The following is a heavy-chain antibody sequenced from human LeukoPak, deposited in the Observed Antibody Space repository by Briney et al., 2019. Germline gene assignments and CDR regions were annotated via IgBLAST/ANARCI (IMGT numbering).Heavy chain of an antibody. CDR3: AGGPSRHSTGWYYFDY. Sequence: ASVKVSCKASGYRFTGYYLHWVRQAPGQGLEWMGWINPNSGDTNSAQKFQGRVTMTRDTSISTAYMELSRLRSDDTAVYYCAGGPSRHSTGWYYFDYWGQGTLVTVSS. CDR2: INPNSGDT. V-gene: IGHV1-2*02. J-gene: IGHJ4*02. D-gene: IGHD6-19*01. CDR1: GYRFTGYY.